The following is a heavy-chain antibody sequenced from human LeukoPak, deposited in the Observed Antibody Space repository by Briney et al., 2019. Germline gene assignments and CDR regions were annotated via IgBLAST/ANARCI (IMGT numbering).Heavy chain of an antibody. CDR3: AKATERQCIDGSCLGFDY. J-gene: IGHJ4*02. CDR1: GFTFSSYA. D-gene: IGHD2-15*01. V-gene: IGHV3-23*01. Sequence: GGSLRLSCAASGFTFSSYAMRWVRQAPGKGPEWVSGISGSGGRTYYADSVKGRFIISRDNSKNMLYLQMNSLRAEDTAVYYCAKATERQCIDGSCLGFDYWGQGTLVTVFS. CDR2: ISGSGGRT.